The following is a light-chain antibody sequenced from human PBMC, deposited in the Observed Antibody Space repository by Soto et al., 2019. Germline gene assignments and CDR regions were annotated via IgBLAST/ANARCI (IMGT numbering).Light chain of an antibody. Sequence: QAVVTQSPSASASLGASVKLTCTLSSGHSSYAIAWHQQQPEKGLRYLMKLDSDGSHTKGDAIPDRFSGSSSGAERYLTISSLQSEDEADYYCQTWGTGIHVVFGGGTKLTVL. V-gene: IGLV4-69*01. J-gene: IGLJ2*01. CDR1: SGHSSYA. CDR3: QTWGTGIHVV. CDR2: LDSDGSH.